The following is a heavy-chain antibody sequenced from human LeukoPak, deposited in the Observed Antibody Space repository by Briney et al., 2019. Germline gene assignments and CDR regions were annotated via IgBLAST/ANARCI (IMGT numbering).Heavy chain of an antibody. CDR3: ARVKGVVAATYYYYYYGMDV. J-gene: IGHJ6*02. CDR2: INHSGST. Sequence: SETLSLTCGVYGGSFSGYYWSWIRQPPGKGLELIGEINHSGSTNYNPSLKSRVTISVDPSKNQFSLKLSSMTAADTALYYCARVKGVVAATYYYYYYGMDVWGQGTTVTVSS. CDR1: GGSFSGYY. V-gene: IGHV4-34*01. D-gene: IGHD2-15*01.